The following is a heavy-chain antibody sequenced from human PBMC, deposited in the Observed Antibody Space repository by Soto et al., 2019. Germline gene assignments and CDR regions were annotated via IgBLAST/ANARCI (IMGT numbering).Heavy chain of an antibody. D-gene: IGHD2-15*01. J-gene: IGHJ3*02. Sequence: GSLRLSCAASGFTFSDHYMDWVRQAPGKGLEWVGRTRNKANSYTTEYAASVKGRFTISRDDSKNSLYLQMNSLKTEDTAVYYCARVGRYCSGGSCYSGGAFDIWGQGTMVTVSS. CDR3: ARVGRYCSGGSCYSGGAFDI. CDR2: TRNKANSYTT. CDR1: GFTFSDHY. V-gene: IGHV3-72*01.